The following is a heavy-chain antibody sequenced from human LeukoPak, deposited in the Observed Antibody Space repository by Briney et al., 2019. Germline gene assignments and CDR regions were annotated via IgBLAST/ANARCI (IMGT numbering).Heavy chain of an antibody. V-gene: IGHV3-23*01. CDR3: AKWGDYDVLTGYYDSDY. CDR2: IVGSGAST. CDR1: GFTFSNYA. Sequence: PGGSLRLSCAASGFTFSNYAMSWVRQAAGKGLEWVSAIVGSGASTYYADSVKGRFTISRDNSKNTLYLQMNSLRAEDTALYYCAKWGDYDVLTGYYDSDYWGQGTLVTVSS. J-gene: IGHJ4*02. D-gene: IGHD3-9*01.